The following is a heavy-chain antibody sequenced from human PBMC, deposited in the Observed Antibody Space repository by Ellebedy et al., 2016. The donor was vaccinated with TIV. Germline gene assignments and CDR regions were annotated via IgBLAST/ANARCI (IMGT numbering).Heavy chain of an antibody. CDR2: ISDDGSNK. CDR1: GLTFSSFA. D-gene: IGHD1-26*01. V-gene: IGHV3-30*18. CDR3: AKIRAQWEPLDY. J-gene: IGHJ4*02. Sequence: GGSLRLSXAASGLTFSSFAIHWVRQAPGKGLEWVAVISDDGSNKYYIDSVKGRFTISRDNSKNTLYLQMNSLRGEDTAVYYCAKIRAQWEPLDYWGQGTLVTVSS.